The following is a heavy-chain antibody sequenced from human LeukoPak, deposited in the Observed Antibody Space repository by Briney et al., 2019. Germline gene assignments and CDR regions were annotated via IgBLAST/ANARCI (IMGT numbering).Heavy chain of an antibody. CDR1: GFTFSSYS. CDR3: AREGRHNWFDP. J-gene: IGHJ5*02. V-gene: IGHV3-21*01. Sequence: GGSLRLSCTASGFTFSSYSMNWVRQAPGKGLEWVSSICTSSSYIYYADSVKGRFTMSRDNAKSSLYLQMNSLRAEDTAVYYCAREGRHNWFDPWGQGTLVTVSS. CDR2: ICTSSSYI.